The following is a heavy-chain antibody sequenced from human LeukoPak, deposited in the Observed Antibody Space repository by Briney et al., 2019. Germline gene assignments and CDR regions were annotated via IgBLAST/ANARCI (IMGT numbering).Heavy chain of an antibody. CDR1: GGSISSSSYY. CDR3: VRDAGHQLSRRNYYAMDV. CDR2: IYYGGSS. J-gene: IGHJ6*02. Sequence: PSETLSLTCTVSGGSISSSSYYWGWVRQPPGKGLEWIGSIYYGGSSCYSSSLKSRVTISVDISKNQYSLKVNPVAAADTAVYYCVRDAGHQLSRRNYYAMDVWGQGTTVTVSS. D-gene: IGHD2-2*01. V-gene: IGHV4-39*07.